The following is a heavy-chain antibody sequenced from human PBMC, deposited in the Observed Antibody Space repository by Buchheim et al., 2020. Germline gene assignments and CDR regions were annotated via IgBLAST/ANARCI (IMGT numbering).Heavy chain of an antibody. D-gene: IGHD1-20*01. J-gene: IGHJ4*02. Sequence: DVQLVESGGGLVQPGGSLRLSCAASGFPFSSYEMNWVRQAPGKGLEWVSYISSSGSTKYYADSVKGRFTVSRDNAKNSMYLQMNSLRAEDTAVYYCAREGITGTAFDYWGQGTL. CDR3: AREGITGTAFDY. CDR1: GFPFSSYE. V-gene: IGHV3-48*03. CDR2: ISSSGSTK.